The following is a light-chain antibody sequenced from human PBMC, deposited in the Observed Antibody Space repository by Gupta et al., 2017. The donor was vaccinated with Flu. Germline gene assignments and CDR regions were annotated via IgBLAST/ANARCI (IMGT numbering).Light chain of an antibody. CDR1: QNVNTD. J-gene: IGKJ4*01. CDR2: GAS. Sequence: EIVLTQSPATLSVSPGERATVSCRASQNVNTDLAWYQQRPGQAPRRLSYGASTRPMGIPDRFSGSGYGTEFSLTINSLQSEDWAVYYCQQFQDWSPLYFGGGTRLEIK. CDR3: QQFQDWSPLY. V-gene: IGKV3D-15*01.